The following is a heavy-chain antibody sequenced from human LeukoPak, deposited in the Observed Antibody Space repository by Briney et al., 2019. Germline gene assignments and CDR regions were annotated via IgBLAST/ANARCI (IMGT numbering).Heavy chain of an antibody. D-gene: IGHD5-18*01. CDR3: APTYSYTRGGYDY. J-gene: IGHJ4*02. CDR2: INYSWHT. Sequence: SETLSLTCTVSGGSISGSSYHWGWIRQPPGKGLEWIGRINYSWHTYYNPSLESRFTISVDSSKTQFSLKVTSVTAADPALYYCAPTYSYTRGGYDYWGPGTLVSVSS. V-gene: IGHV4-39*01. CDR1: GGSISGSSYH.